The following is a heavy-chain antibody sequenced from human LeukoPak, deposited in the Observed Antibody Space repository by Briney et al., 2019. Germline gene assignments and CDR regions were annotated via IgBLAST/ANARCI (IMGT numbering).Heavy chain of an antibody. V-gene: IGHV1-2*02. D-gene: IGHD5-12*01. CDR3: ARDQTGGYPGRGDFDP. J-gene: IGHJ5*02. Sequence: ASVKVSCKASGYTFTGYYMHWVRHAPGQGLEWMGWINPNSGGTNYAQKFQGRVTMTRDTSISTAYMELSRLRSDDTAVYYCARDQTGGYPGRGDFDPWGQGTLVTVSS. CDR2: INPNSGGT. CDR1: GYTFTGYY.